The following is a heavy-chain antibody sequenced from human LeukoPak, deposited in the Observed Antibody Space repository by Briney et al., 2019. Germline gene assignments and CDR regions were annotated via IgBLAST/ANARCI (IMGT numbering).Heavy chain of an antibody. CDR2: INHSGST. D-gene: IGHD2-2*01. J-gene: IGHJ3*02. CDR3: ARAIRDIVVVPVPRGNAFDI. CDR1: GGSLSGYY. Sequence: SETLSLTCAVYGGSLSGYYWSWIRQPPGKGLEWIGEINHSGSTNYNPSLKSRVTISVDTSKNQFSLKLSSVTAADTAVYYCARAIRDIVVVPVPRGNAFDIWGQGTMVTVSS. V-gene: IGHV4-34*01.